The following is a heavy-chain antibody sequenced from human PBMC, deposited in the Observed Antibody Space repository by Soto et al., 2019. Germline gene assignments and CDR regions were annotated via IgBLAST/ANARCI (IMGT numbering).Heavy chain of an antibody. CDR3: ARDGYSCALPFDY. CDR1: GGSFSGYY. Sequence: SETLSLTCAVYGGSFSGYYWSWIRQPPGKGLEWIGEINHSGSTNYNPSLKSRVTISVDTSKNQFSLKLSSVTAADTAVYYCARDGYSCALPFDYWGQGTMVTVS. J-gene: IGHJ4*02. D-gene: IGHD5-18*01. CDR2: INHSGST. V-gene: IGHV4-34*01.